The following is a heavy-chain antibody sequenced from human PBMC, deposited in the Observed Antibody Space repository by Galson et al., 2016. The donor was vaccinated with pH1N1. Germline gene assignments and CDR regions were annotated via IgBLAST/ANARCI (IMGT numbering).Heavy chain of an antibody. Sequence: ETLSLTCTVSGGSMSSYYWSWIRQPPGKGLEWIGYIYYSGSTNYNPSLKSRVTISIDRSKNQFSLKMNSVTAADTSVYYCGADGSGYYLVYRGQGALVTVSS. CDR2: IYYSGST. CDR3: GADGSGYYLVY. J-gene: IGHJ4*02. D-gene: IGHD3-3*01. CDR1: GGSMSSYY. V-gene: IGHV4-59*12.